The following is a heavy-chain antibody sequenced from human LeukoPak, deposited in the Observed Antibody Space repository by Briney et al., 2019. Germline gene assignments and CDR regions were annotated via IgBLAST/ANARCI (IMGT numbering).Heavy chain of an antibody. Sequence: SETLSLTCAVYGGFFSGYYWSWIRQPPGKGLEWIGEINHSGSTNYNPSLKSRVTISVDTSKNQFSLKLSSVTAADTAVYYCARHFGGSGSYYAWFDPWGQGTLVTVSS. CDR3: ARHFGGSGSYYAWFDP. J-gene: IGHJ5*02. V-gene: IGHV4-34*01. D-gene: IGHD3-10*01. CDR2: INHSGST. CDR1: GGFFSGYY.